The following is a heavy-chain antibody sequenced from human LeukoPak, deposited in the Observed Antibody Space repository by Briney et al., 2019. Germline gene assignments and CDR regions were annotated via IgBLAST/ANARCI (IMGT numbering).Heavy chain of an antibody. J-gene: IGHJ6*02. D-gene: IGHD2-21*02. CDR1: GGSISSYY. CDR2: IYYSGST. CDR3: ARLSVGENYCGGDCYSYYYYGMDV. V-gene: IGHV4-59*08. Sequence: SETLSLTCTVSGGSISSYYWSWIRQPPGKGLEWIGYIYYSGSTNYNPSLKSRVTISVDTSKNQFSLKLSSVTAADTAVYYCARLSVGENYCGGDCYSYYYYGMDVWGQGTTVTVSS.